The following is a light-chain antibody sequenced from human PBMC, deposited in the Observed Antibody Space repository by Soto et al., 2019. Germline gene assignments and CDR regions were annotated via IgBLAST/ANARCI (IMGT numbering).Light chain of an antibody. V-gene: IGKV3-20*01. CDR2: GGS. CDR3: QQYGSSPYT. CDR1: QSVSSSY. J-gene: IGKJ2*01. Sequence: EIVLTQSPATLSLSPGERATLSCRASQSVSSSYLAWYQQKPGQAPRLLIYGGSSRATGIPDRFSGSGSGTDFTLTISRLEPEDLAVYYCQQYGSSPYTFGQGTQLQIK.